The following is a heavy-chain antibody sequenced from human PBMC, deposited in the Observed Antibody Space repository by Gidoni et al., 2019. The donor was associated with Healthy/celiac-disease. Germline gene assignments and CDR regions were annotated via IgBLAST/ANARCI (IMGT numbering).Heavy chain of an antibody. J-gene: IGHJ4*02. CDR2: IYSGGST. Sequence: EVQLVESGGGLVQPGGCMRLCCAASGFTVSSNYMRWVRQAPGKGLEWVSVIYSGGSTYYADSVKGRFTISIDNSKNTLYLQMNSLRAEDTTVYYCARWKGAMVMWYWGQGTLVTVSS. CDR1: GFTVSSNY. CDR3: ARWKGAMVMWY. V-gene: IGHV3-66*01. D-gene: IGHD5-18*01.